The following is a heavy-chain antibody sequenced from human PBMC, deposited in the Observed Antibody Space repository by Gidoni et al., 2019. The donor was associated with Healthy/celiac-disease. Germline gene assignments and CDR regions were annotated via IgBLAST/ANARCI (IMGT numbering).Heavy chain of an antibody. CDR2: ISGSGGST. J-gene: IGHJ4*02. V-gene: IGHV3-23*01. Sequence: EVQLLESGGGLVQPGGSLRLSCAASGFTFSLYALSWVRQAPGKGLEWVSSISGSGGSTYYADSVKGRFTISRDNSKNTLYLQMNSLRAEDTAVYYCAKSSTVAKWPLVPYYFDYWGQGTLVTVSS. D-gene: IGHD4-17*01. CDR3: AKSSTVAKWPLVPYYFDY. CDR1: GFTFSLYA.